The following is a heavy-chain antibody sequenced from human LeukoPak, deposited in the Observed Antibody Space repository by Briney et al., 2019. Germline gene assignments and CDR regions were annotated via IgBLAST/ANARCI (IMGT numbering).Heavy chain of an antibody. V-gene: IGHV1-8*01. Sequence: ASVKVSCKASGYTFTSYDINWVRQATGQGFEWMGWMNPNSGNTGYAQKFQGRVTMTRNTSISTAYMELSSLRSEDTAVYYCARARRRSGSYYRGFDYWGQGTLVTVSS. CDR3: ARARRRSGSYYRGFDY. J-gene: IGHJ4*02. CDR2: MNPNSGNT. D-gene: IGHD3-10*01. CDR1: GYTFTSYD.